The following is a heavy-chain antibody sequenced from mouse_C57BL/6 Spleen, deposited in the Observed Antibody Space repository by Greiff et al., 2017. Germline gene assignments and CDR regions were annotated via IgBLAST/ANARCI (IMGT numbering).Heavy chain of an antibody. J-gene: IGHJ3*01. CDR1: GYTFTSYW. CDR2: IHPSDSDT. Sequence: QVQLKEPGAELVKPGASVKVSCKASGYTFTSYWMHWVKQRPGQGLEWIGRIHPSDSDTNYNQKFKGKATLTVDKSSSTAYMQLSSLTSEASAVYYCAIEEYDEAWFAYWGQGTLVTVSA. D-gene: IGHD2-14*01. CDR3: AIEEYDEAWFAY. V-gene: IGHV1-74*01.